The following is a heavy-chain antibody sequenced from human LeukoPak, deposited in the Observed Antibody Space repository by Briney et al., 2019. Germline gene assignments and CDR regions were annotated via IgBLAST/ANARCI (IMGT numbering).Heavy chain of an antibody. CDR3: ARAIRL. Sequence: PGGSLRLSCAASGFTFGSYAMSWVRQAPGKGLEWVSCVTGISDIYYADSVKGRFTISRDNAKNSVYLQMNSLRAEDTGIYYCARAIRLWGQGTLVTVSS. J-gene: IGHJ4*02. CDR2: VTGISDI. V-gene: IGHV3-21*01. D-gene: IGHD1-1*01. CDR1: GFTFGSYA.